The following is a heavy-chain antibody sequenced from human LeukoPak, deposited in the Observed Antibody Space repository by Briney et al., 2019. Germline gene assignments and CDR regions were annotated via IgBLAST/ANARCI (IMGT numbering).Heavy chain of an antibody. CDR1: GFTFSSYW. CDR3: ARIPGGSGSQYDY. CDR2: INSDGSST. D-gene: IGHD3-10*01. V-gene: IGHV3-74*01. J-gene: IGHJ4*02. Sequence: GGSLRLSCAASGFTFSSYWMHWVRQAPGKGLVWVSRINSDGSSTFYADSVKDRFTTSRDNAENTVYLQMNSLRADDTAVYYCARIPGGSGSQYDYWGQGTLVIVSS.